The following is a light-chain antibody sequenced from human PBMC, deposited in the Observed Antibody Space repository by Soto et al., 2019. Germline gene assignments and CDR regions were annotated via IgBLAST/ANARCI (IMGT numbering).Light chain of an antibody. CDR1: QSISSTY. CDR2: GAS. CDR3: QQYRSSPLT. J-gene: IGKJ4*01. V-gene: IGKV3-20*01. Sequence: EIVLTQSPGTLSLSPGERATLSCRASQSISSTYLAWYQQKPGQAPRLLIYGASSRATGIPDRFSGSGSGTDFNLTINRLEPEDFAVYYCQQYRSSPLTFGGGTNVEIK.